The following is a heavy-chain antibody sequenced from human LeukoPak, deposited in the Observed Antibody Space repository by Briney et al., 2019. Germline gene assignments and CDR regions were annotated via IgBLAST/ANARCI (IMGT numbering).Heavy chain of an antibody. D-gene: IGHD6-19*01. CDR3: ARARGDSSGWSSRPPYYYYGMDV. CDR1: GGSISSYY. J-gene: IGHJ6*02. Sequence: PSETLSLTCTVSGGSISSYYWSWIRQPPGKGLEWIGYIYYSGSTNYNPSLKSRVTISVDTSKNQFSLKLSSVTAADTAVYYCARARGDSSGWSSRPPYYYYGMDVWGQGTTVTVSS. CDR2: IYYSGST. V-gene: IGHV4-59*01.